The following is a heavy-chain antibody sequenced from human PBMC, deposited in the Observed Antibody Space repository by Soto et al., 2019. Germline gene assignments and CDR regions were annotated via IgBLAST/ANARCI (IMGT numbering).Heavy chain of an antibody. J-gene: IGHJ5*02. D-gene: IGHD3-3*01. CDR3: VRGNDNNDFWNKWSLEP. CDR1: GDSIKNNW. V-gene: IGHV4-4*02. CDR2: IYQTGTI. Sequence: LSLTCVVSGDSIKNNWWSWVRQPPGKGLEWIGEIYQTGTINYNPSLRSRVTISVDKSKNQLSLKVDSVTAADTAVYYCVRGNDNNDFWNKWSLEPWGQGTLVTVS.